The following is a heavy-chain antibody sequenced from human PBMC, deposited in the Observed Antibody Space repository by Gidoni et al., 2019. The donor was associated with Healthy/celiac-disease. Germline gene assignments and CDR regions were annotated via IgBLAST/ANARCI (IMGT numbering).Heavy chain of an antibody. D-gene: IGHD1-7*01. J-gene: IGHJ5*02. CDR3: ARVLRSYNWNSQYLGDWFDP. Sequence: QVQLVQSGAEVKKPGSSVKVSCKASGGTFRSYAIRWVRQAPGQGLEWMGGSIPIFGTANYAQKFQGRVTITADESTSTAYMELSSLRSEDTAVYYCARVLRSYNWNSQYLGDWFDPWGQGTLVTVSS. V-gene: IGHV1-69*01. CDR2: SIPIFGTA. CDR1: GGTFRSYA.